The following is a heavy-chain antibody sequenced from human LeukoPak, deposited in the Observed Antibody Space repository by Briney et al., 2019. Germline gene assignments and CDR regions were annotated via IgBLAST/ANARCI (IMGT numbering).Heavy chain of an antibody. CDR3: AREGKDIVVVVAATRSGWSDP. J-gene: IGHJ5*02. Sequence: SETLSLTCTVSGGSISSYYWSWIRQPPGKGLEWIGYIYYSGSTNYNPSLKSRVTISVDTSKNQFSLKLSSVTAADTAVYYCAREGKDIVVVVAATRSGWSDPWGQGTLVTVSS. D-gene: IGHD2-15*01. CDR1: GGSISSYY. CDR2: IYYSGST. V-gene: IGHV4-59*12.